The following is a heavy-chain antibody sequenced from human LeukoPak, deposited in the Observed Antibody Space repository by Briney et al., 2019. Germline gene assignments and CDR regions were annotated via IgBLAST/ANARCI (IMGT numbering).Heavy chain of an antibody. V-gene: IGHV4-39*07. CDR2: IYYSGST. CDR3: ARGRDGYNFLNRGEYYYFDY. J-gene: IGHJ4*02. Sequence: SETLSLTCTVSGGSISSSSYYWGWIRQPPGKGLEWIGSIYYSGSTYYNPSLKSRVTISVDTSKNQFSLRLNSVTAADTAVYYCARGRDGYNFLNRGEYYYFDYWGQGTLVTVSS. D-gene: IGHD5-24*01. CDR1: GGSISSSSYY.